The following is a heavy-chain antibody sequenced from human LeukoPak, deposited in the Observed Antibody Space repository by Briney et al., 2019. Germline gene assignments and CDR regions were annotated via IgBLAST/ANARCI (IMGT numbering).Heavy chain of an antibody. V-gene: IGHV3-23*01. CDR2: ISNGGITT. J-gene: IGHJ4*02. Sequence: PGGSLRLSCAASGFTFGTYAMSWVRQTPGKSLEWVSIISNGGITTYYADSVKGRFTISRDNSKNTLYLQMNSLKTEDTAVYYCASVVGRRFEIDYWGQGTLVTVSS. D-gene: IGHD3-22*01. CDR3: ASVVGRRFEIDY. CDR1: GFTFGTYA.